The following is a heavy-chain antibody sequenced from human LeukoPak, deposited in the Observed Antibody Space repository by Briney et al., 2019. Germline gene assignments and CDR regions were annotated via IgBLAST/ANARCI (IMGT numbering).Heavy chain of an antibody. V-gene: IGHV4-39*07. J-gene: IGHJ6*03. Sequence: SETLSLTCTVSGGSISSSSYYWGWIRQPPGKGLEWIGSIYYSGSTYYNPSLKSRVTISVDTSKNQFSLKLSSVTAADTAVYYCARVKVMVTYYYYMDVWGKGTTVTVSS. D-gene: IGHD5-18*01. CDR1: GGSISSSSYY. CDR3: ARVKVMVTYYYYMDV. CDR2: IYYSGST.